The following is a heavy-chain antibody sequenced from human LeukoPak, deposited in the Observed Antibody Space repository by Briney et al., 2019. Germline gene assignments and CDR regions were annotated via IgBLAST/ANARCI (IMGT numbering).Heavy chain of an antibody. CDR1: GFTFSSYT. V-gene: IGHV3-23*01. J-gene: IGHJ3*02. CDR3: AKGREQWLVAGAFDI. D-gene: IGHD6-19*01. CDR2: ISGSGGST. Sequence: PGGSLRLSCAASGFTFSSYTMSWVRQAPGKGLEWVSTISGSGGSTYYADSVKGRFTISRDNSKSTLYLHMNSLRAEDTAVYYCAKGREQWLVAGAFDIWGQGTMVTVSS.